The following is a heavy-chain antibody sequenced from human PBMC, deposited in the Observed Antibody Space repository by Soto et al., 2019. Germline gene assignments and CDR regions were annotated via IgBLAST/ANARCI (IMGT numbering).Heavy chain of an antibody. CDR2: ISAYSGST. CDR1: GYTFTSYY. J-gene: IGHJ3*02. D-gene: IGHD2-2*01. CDR3: ARKTKNIVVVPAATSGPKQNDAFDI. Sequence: ASVKVSCKASGYTFTSYYMHWVRQAPGQGLEWMGWISAYSGSTNYAQKFQGWVTMTRDTSISTAYMELSRLRSDDTAVYYCARKTKNIVVVPAATSGPKQNDAFDIWGQGTMVTVSS. V-gene: IGHV1-2*04.